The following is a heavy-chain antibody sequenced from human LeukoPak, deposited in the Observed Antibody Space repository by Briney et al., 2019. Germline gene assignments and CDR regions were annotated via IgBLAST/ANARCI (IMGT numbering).Heavy chain of an antibody. J-gene: IGHJ4*02. D-gene: IGHD2-2*01. CDR2: INAGNGNT. V-gene: IGHV1-3*01. CDR3: ATMDRYCSSTSCYCPY. Sequence: ASVKASCKASGYTFTSYAMHWVRQAPGQRLEWMGWINAGNGNTKYSQKFQGRVTITRDTSASTAYMALSSLRSEDTAVYYCATMDRYCSSTSCYCPYWGQGTLVTVSS. CDR1: GYTFTSYA.